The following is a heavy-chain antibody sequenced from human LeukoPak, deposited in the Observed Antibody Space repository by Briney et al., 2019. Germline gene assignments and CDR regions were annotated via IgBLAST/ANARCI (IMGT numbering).Heavy chain of an antibody. J-gene: IGHJ6*04. CDR3: ARETGYSSGRKRRPHLDV. Sequence: SETLSLTCAVYGGSFSGYYWSWICPPPAQGLEWIGEVNPSGSTNYNTSLTSQVTISVDTSKNQFSLKLSSVTAADTAVYYCARETGYSSGRKRRPHLDVWGKGTTVTVSS. CDR2: VNPSGST. V-gene: IGHV4-34*01. D-gene: IGHD6-19*01. CDR1: GGSFSGYY.